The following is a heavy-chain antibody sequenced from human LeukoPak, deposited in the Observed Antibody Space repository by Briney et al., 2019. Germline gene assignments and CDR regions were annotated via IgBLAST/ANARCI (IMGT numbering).Heavy chain of an antibody. V-gene: IGHV3-23*01. Sequence: PGGSLRLSCAASGFTVSGTYMDWVRQAPGKGLEWVSAISGSGGSTYYADSVKGRFTISRDSSKNTLYLQMNSLRAEDTAVYYCAKDNRALVVVVTAIDYWGQGTLVTVSS. J-gene: IGHJ4*02. D-gene: IGHD2-21*02. CDR1: GFTVSGTY. CDR2: ISGSGGST. CDR3: AKDNRALVVVVTAIDY.